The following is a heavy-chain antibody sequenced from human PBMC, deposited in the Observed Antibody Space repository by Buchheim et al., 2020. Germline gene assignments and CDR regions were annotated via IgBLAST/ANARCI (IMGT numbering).Heavy chain of an antibody. CDR1: GFTFSDYY. Sequence: QVQLVESGGGLVKPGGSLRLSCAASGFTFSDYYMSWIHQAPGKGLEWVSYISSSGSTIYYADSVKGRFTISRDNAKNSLYLQMNSLRAEDTAVYYCARDDEDSSSSPQPYYYYYYMDVWGKGTT. CDR2: ISSSGSTI. CDR3: ARDDEDSSSSPQPYYYYYYMDV. J-gene: IGHJ6*03. V-gene: IGHV3-11*01. D-gene: IGHD6-6*01.